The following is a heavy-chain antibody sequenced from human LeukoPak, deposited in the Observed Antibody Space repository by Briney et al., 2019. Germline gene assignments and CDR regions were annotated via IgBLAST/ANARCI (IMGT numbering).Heavy chain of an antibody. V-gene: IGHV3-21*01. CDR2: LSSTTSYI. J-gene: IGHJ4*02. CDR1: GFTFSSYS. D-gene: IGHD1-26*01. CDR3: ARSLGATTSALEY. Sequence: GGSLRLSCAASGFTFSSYSMNWVRQAPGKGLEWVSSLSSTTSYIYYADSVKGRFTISRDNAQNSLYLQMNSLRAEGTAVYYCARSLGATTSALEYWGQGTLVTVSS.